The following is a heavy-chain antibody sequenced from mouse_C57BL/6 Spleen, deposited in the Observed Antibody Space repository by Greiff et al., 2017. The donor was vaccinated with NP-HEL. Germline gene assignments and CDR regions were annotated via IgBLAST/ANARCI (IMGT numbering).Heavy chain of an antibody. Sequence: EVKVEESGPGLVKPSQSLSLTCSVTGYSITSGYYWNWIRQFPGNKLEWMGYISYDGSNNYNPSLKNRISITRDTSKNQFFLKLNSVTTEDTATYYCAREGIGTLYWGQGTTLTVSS. J-gene: IGHJ2*01. V-gene: IGHV3-6*01. CDR2: ISYDGSN. D-gene: IGHD4-1*01. CDR1: GYSITSGYY. CDR3: AREGIGTLY.